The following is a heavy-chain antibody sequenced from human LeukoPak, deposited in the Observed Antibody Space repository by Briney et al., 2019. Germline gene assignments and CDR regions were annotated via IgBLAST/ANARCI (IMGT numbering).Heavy chain of an antibody. CDR1: GFTFSSYG. CDR3: ARDYSSTGYYYMDV. J-gene: IGHJ6*03. V-gene: IGHV3-30*02. D-gene: IGHD6-19*01. Sequence: GGSLRLSCAASGFTFSSYGMHWVRQAPGKGLEWVAFIRYDGSNKYYADSVKGRFTISRDNSKNTLYLQMNSLRAEDTAVYYCARDYSSTGYYYMDVWGKGTTVTVSS. CDR2: IRYDGSNK.